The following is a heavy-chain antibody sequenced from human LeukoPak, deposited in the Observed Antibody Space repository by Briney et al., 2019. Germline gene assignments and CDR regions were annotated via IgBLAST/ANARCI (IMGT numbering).Heavy chain of an antibody. CDR1: GYTFTSYY. CDR2: INPSGSST. J-gene: IGHJ5*02. V-gene: IGHV1-46*01. D-gene: IGHD6-13*01. CDR3: ARDNSKFTAHPTAAAGSFDP. Sequence: GASVKVSCKASGYTFTSYYMHWLRQAPGQGLEWMGIINPSGSSTSYAQKFQGRVTMTRDTSTSTVYMELSSLRSEDTAVYYCARDNSKFTAHPTAAAGSFDPWGQGTLVTVSS.